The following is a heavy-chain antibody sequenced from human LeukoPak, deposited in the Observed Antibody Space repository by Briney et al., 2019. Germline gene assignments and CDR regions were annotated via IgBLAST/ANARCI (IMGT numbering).Heavy chain of an antibody. CDR3: TRPGSQWLVLDY. Sequence: PGGSLRLSCAASGFIFSSYWMHWVRQAPGKGLVWVSRIKSDGSSTTYADSVKGRFTTSRDNAKNTLNLQMNSLRAEDTAVYYCTRPGSQWLVLDYWGQGTLVTVSS. D-gene: IGHD6-19*01. V-gene: IGHV3-74*01. J-gene: IGHJ4*02. CDR1: GFIFSSYW. CDR2: IKSDGSST.